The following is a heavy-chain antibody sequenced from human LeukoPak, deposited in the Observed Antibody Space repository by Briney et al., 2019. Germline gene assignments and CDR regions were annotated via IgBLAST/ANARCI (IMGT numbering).Heavy chain of an antibody. CDR1: GFTFDDYG. Sequence: PGGSLRRSCAASGFTFDDYGMSWVRQAPGKGLEWVSGINWNGGSTGYADSVKGRFTIYRDNAKNSLYLQMNSLRAEDTALYYCARGARGVSGYYFDYWGQGTLITVSS. D-gene: IGHD3-10*01. J-gene: IGHJ4*02. V-gene: IGHV3-20*04. CDR2: INWNGGST. CDR3: ARGARGVSGYYFDY.